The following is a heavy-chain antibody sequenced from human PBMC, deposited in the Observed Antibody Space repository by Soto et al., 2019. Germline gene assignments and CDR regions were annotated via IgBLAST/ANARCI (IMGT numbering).Heavy chain of an antibody. CDR3: ARXXTGKYGVWNY. CDR2: INPGGSIT. D-gene: IGHD2-8*01. J-gene: IGHJ4*02. CDR1: GFTFSSYW. Sequence: EEQLVESGGGLVQPGGSLRLSCAASGFTFSSYWMHWVRQAPGKGLVWVSRINPGGSITAYADSVKGRFTISRDNAKNTLXLQMNSLRGDDTAVYYXARXXTGKYGVWNYWGQGTLVTVSS. V-gene: IGHV3-74*01.